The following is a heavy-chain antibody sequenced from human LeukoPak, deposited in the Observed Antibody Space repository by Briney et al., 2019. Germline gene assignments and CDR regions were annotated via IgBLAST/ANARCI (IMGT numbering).Heavy chain of an antibody. Sequence: SETLSLTCTVSGGSISSYYWSWIRQPPGKGLEWIGSIYYSGSTYYNPSLKSRVTISVDTSKNQFSLKLSSVTAADTAVYYCARGRGSSWYGYYYGMDVWGQGTTVTVSS. V-gene: IGHV4-59*01. CDR1: GGSISSYY. J-gene: IGHJ6*02. D-gene: IGHD6-13*01. CDR2: IYYSGST. CDR3: ARGRGSSWYGYYYGMDV.